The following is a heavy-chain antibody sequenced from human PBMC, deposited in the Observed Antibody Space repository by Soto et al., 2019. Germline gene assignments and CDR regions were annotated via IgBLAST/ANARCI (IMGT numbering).Heavy chain of an antibody. Sequence: GESLKISCKASGYSFHIYWIGWVRQMPGKGLEWLAMIYPGDSDTRYSPSFQGQVTISADKSINTAYLRWSSLKASDTAMYCCARPDSSGWWQHWGRGTLVTVSS. CDR3: ARPDSSGWWQH. CDR1: GYSFHIYW. V-gene: IGHV5-51*01. J-gene: IGHJ4*01. CDR2: IYPGDSDT. D-gene: IGHD6-19*01.